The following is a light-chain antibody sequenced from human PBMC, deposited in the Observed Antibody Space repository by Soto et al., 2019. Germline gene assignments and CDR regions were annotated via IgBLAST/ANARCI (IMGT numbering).Light chain of an antibody. V-gene: IGLV3-21*02. CDR2: DDS. CDR1: RIGSKS. CDR3: QVWDSRDDHRV. J-gene: IGLJ2*01. Sequence: SYELTQPPSVSVAPGQTARITCGGNRIGSKSVHWFQQKPGQAPVLVVHDDSDRPSGIPERFSGSNSGGTATLTISRVAAGDEADYYCQVWDSRDDHRVFGGWTKRSVL.